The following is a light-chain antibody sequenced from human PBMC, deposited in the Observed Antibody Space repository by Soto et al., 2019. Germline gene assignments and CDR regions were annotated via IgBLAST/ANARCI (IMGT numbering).Light chain of an antibody. V-gene: IGKV1-8*01. J-gene: IGKJ1*01. Sequence: AIRMTQSPSSLSASTGDRGTIXCRASQGISSYLAWYQQXPGKAPKXLIYAASTLQSGVPSRFSGSGSGTDFTLTISCLQSEDFATYYCQQYYSCPPTFGQGTKVDI. CDR3: QQYYSCPPT. CDR2: AAS. CDR1: QGISSY.